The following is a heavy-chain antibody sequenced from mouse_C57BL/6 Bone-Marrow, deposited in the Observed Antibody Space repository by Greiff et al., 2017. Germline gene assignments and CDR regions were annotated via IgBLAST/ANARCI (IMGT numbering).Heavy chain of an antibody. CDR1: GFTFSDYG. CDR3: ARRWLLRWAWFAY. J-gene: IGHJ3*01. V-gene: IGHV5-17*01. D-gene: IGHD2-3*01. Sequence: EVQVVESGGGLVKPGGSLKLSCAASGFTFSDYGMHWVRQAPEKGLEWVAYISSGSSTIYYADTVKGRFTISRDNAKNTLFLQMTSLRSEDTAMYYCARRWLLRWAWFAYWGQGTLVTVSA. CDR2: ISSGSSTI.